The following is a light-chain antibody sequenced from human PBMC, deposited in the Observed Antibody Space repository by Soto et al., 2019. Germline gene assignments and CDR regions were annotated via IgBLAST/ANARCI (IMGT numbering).Light chain of an antibody. CDR1: SSDVGGYNY. V-gene: IGLV2-14*01. CDR2: EVS. J-gene: IGLJ1*01. CDR3: CCSETSSSPYV. Sequence: QSALTQPASVSGSPGQSITISCTGTSSDVGGYNYVSWYQQHPGKAPKLMIYEVSNRPSGVSDRFSGSKSGNTASLTISGVLAEDDADDYCCCSETSSSPYVFGTGTKVTVL.